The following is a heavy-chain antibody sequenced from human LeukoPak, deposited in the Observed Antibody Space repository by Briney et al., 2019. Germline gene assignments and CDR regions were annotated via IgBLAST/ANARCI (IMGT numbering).Heavy chain of an antibody. CDR3: ARWSLRGCSGSPCFDY. D-gene: IGHD2-15*01. V-gene: IGHV4-34*01. J-gene: IGHJ4*02. CDR2: LTESGRT. Sequence: SETMSLTCAVYGGSFSGYFWSWIRQPPGKGLEWIGELTESGRTSYNPSLKSRVTIAEDTSKNQFSLKLSSVTAANTAVYYCARWSLRGCSGSPCFDYWGQGTLVTVSS. CDR1: GGSFSGYF.